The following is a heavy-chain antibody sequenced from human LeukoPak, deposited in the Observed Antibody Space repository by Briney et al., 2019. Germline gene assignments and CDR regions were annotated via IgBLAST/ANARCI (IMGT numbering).Heavy chain of an antibody. CDR3: WLNRAAIFGY. V-gene: IGHV3-23*01. CDR2: ISGSGGNI. J-gene: IGHJ4*02. D-gene: IGHD5-24*01. Sequence: GGSLRLSCAASGFTFSSYTMSWVRQAPGKGLELVSSISGSGGNIYHADSVKGRFTISRDNSKNMLYLQMNSLRAEDTAVYYCWLNRAAIFGYWGQGTLVTVSS. CDR1: GFTFSSYT.